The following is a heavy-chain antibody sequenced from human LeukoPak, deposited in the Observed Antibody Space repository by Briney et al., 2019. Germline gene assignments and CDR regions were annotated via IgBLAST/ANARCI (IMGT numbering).Heavy chain of an antibody. J-gene: IGHJ4*02. CDR3: ARDPHIAAAGTIFDY. CDR2: ITTLSSYI. CDR1: GFTFGSYS. Sequence: GGSLRLSCATSGFTFGSYSMNWVRQAPGKGLEWVSSITTLSSYIYYADSVEGRFTISRDNAKNSLYLQMNSLRDEDSAVYYCARDPHIAAAGTIFDYWGQGTLVTVSS. V-gene: IGHV3-21*01. D-gene: IGHD6-13*01.